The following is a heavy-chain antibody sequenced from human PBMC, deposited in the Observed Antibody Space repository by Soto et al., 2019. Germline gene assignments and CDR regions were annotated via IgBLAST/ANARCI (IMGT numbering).Heavy chain of an antibody. CDR2: ISYDGSNK. V-gene: IGHV3-30*18. D-gene: IGHD6-13*01. Sequence: PGGSLRLSCAASGFTFSSYGMHWVRQAPGKGLEWVAVISYDGSNKYYADSVKGRFTISRDNSKNTLYLQMNSLRAEDTAVYYCAKVAGYSSSWPRDYWGQGTLVTVSS. J-gene: IGHJ4*02. CDR1: GFTFSSYG. CDR3: AKVAGYSSSWPRDY.